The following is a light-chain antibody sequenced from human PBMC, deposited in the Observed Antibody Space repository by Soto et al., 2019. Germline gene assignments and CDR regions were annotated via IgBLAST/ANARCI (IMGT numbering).Light chain of an antibody. Sequence: SQFPFTLFAIVGDRVTLTFRASQESSVWVDWDQQKPGKAPNLLSYTASSLQSGGPSRFSGSGSGTDFTLTSNGLQPEDFATYYCQQAASFPITFGQGTRLEIK. CDR2: TAS. V-gene: IGKV1-12*01. J-gene: IGKJ5*01. CDR1: QESSVW. CDR3: QQAASFPIT.